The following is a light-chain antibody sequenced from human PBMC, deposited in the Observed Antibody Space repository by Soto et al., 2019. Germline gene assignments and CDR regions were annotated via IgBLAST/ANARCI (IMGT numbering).Light chain of an antibody. CDR1: QSVSNN. CDR2: GAS. Sequence: EIVFTQSPGTLSLSPGERATLSCSASQSVSNNYLAWYQQKPGQAPRLLIYGASNRATGIPDRFSGSGSGTEFTLTISSLQSEDSAVYYCQQYDKWPPITFGQGTRLEIK. V-gene: IGKV3D-15*01. CDR3: QQYDKWPPIT. J-gene: IGKJ5*01.